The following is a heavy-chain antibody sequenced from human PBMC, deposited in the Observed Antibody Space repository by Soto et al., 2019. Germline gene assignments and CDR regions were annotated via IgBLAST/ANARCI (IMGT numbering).Heavy chain of an antibody. Sequence: PGGSLRLSCAASGFTFSSYAMHWVRQAPGKGLEGVSVISYDGSNKYYADSVKGRFTISRDNSKNTLYLQMNSLRAGDTAVYYCASSSSGWYGGAFDIWGQGTMVTVSS. J-gene: IGHJ3*02. V-gene: IGHV3-30-3*01. CDR3: ASSSSGWYGGAFDI. D-gene: IGHD6-19*01. CDR1: GFTFSSYA. CDR2: ISYDGSNK.